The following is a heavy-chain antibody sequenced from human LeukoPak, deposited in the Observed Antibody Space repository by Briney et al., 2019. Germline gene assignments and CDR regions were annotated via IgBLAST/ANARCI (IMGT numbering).Heavy chain of an antibody. D-gene: IGHD6-13*01. J-gene: IGHJ6*02. V-gene: IGHV1-2*02. CDR3: ARDSPYSSSWYTPPGMDV. Sequence: ASVKVSCKASGYTFTGYYMHWVRQAPRQGLEWMGWINPNSGGTNYAQKFQGRVTMTRDTSISTAYMELSRLRSDDTAVYYCARDSPYSSSWYTPPGMDVWGQGTTVTVSS. CDR2: INPNSGGT. CDR1: GYTFTGYY.